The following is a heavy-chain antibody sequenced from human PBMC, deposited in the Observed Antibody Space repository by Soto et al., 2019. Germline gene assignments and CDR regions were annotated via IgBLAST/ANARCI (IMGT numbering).Heavy chain of an antibody. CDR2: IYSGGST. CDR1: GFTVSSNY. J-gene: IGHJ4*02. CDR3: AREKTLHYGGNSFDY. D-gene: IGHD2-21*02. Sequence: GGSLRLSCAASGFTVSSNYMSWVRQAPGKGLEWVSVIYSGGSTYYADSVKGRFTISRDNSKNTLYLQMNSLRAEDTAVYYCAREKTLHYGGNSFDYWGQGTLVTVSS. V-gene: IGHV3-66*01.